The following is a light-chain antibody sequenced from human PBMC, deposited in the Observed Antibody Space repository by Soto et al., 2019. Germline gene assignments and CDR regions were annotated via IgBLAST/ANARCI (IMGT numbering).Light chain of an antibody. CDR2: DVY. Sequence: QSALPQPDSVSGSPGQSITISCTGTSSDVGGYNFVSWYQQHPGKAPKLMIYDVYNRPSGVSNRFSGSKSGNTASLTISGLQAEDEAEYYCSSYTSTNTLVFGNGTKVTVL. CDR1: SSDVGGYNF. CDR3: SSYTSTNTLV. V-gene: IGLV2-14*01. J-gene: IGLJ1*01.